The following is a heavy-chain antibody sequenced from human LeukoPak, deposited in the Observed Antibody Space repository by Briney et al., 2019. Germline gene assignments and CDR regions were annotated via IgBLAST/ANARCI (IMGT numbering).Heavy chain of an antibody. D-gene: IGHD3-22*01. J-gene: IGHJ2*01. Sequence: GGSLRLSCAASGFTFSSYGMHWVRQAPGKGLEWVAFIRYDGSNKYYADSVKGRFTISRDNSKNTLYLQMNSLRAEDTALYYCARLSPVTMIVVSYWYFDLWGRGTLVTVSS. CDR2: IRYDGSNK. CDR1: GFTFSSYG. V-gene: IGHV3-30*02. CDR3: ARLSPVTMIVVSYWYFDL.